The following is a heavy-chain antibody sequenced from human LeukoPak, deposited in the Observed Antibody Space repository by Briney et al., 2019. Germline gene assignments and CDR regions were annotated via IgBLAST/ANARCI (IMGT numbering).Heavy chain of an antibody. CDR3: AKEGSSSLHFHY. D-gene: IGHD6-13*01. CDR1: GFTFSSYA. V-gene: IGHV3-23*01. J-gene: IGHJ4*02. CDR2: IGGSGGST. Sequence: GGSLRLSCAASGFTFSSYAMNWVRQAPGKGLEWVSVIGGSGGSTYYADSVKGRFTISRDNSKNTLYLQMNSPRAEDTAIYYCAKEGSSSLHFHYWGQGTLVTVSS.